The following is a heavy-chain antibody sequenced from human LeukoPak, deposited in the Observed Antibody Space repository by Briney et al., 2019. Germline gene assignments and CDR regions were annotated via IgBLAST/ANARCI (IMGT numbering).Heavy chain of an antibody. CDR2: IYYSGST. D-gene: IGHD5-18*01. V-gene: IGHV4-59*01. Sequence: SETLSLTCTVSGGSISSYYSSWIRPPPGKGLEWIGYIYYSGSTNYNPSVKSRVTISVDTSKNQFSLKLSSVTAADTAVYYCARDGYSYGPNWYFDLWGRGTLVTVSS. CDR3: ARDGYSYGPNWYFDL. J-gene: IGHJ2*01. CDR1: GGSISSYY.